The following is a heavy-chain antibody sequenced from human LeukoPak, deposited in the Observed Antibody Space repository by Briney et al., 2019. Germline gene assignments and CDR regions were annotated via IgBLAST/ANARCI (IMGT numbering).Heavy chain of an antibody. Sequence: GGSLRLSCAASGFTFSSYSMNWVRQAPGKGLEWVSYISSSSSTIYYADSVKGRFAISRDNAKNSLYLQMNSLRAEDTAVYYCARAHPGDYGDFQFDYWGQGTLVTVSS. J-gene: IGHJ4*02. V-gene: IGHV3-48*01. CDR1: GFTFSSYS. CDR2: ISSSSSTI. CDR3: ARAHPGDYGDFQFDY. D-gene: IGHD4-17*01.